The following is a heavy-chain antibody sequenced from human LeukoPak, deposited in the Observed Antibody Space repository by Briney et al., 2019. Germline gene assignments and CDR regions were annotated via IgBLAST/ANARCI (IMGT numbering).Heavy chain of an antibody. V-gene: IGHV3-43D*04. D-gene: IGHD3-10*01. CDR1: GFTFDDYA. J-gene: IGHJ5*02. CDR2: ISWDGGST. Sequence: GGSLRLSCAASGFTFDDYAMHWFRKAPGKVLKWVSLISWDGGSTYYADSVKGRFTISRDNSKNSLYLQMNSLRAEDTALYYCAKDGGSGVFDPWGQGTLVTVSS. CDR3: AKDGGSGVFDP.